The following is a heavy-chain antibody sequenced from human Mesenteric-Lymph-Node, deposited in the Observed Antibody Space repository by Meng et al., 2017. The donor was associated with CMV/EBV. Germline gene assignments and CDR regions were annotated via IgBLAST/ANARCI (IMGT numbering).Heavy chain of an antibody. V-gene: IGHV3-21*01. CDR2: ISSSSSYI. J-gene: IGHJ6*02. Sequence: LSCAASGFTFSSCNMIWVRQAPGKGLEWVSSISSSSSYIYYADSVKGRFTISRDNAKNSLYLQMNSLRAEDTAVYYCARDLGRYYDFWSGYLTGGYYYYGMDVWGQGTTVTVSS. D-gene: IGHD3-3*01. CDR1: GFTFSSCN. CDR3: ARDLGRYYDFWSGYLTGGYYYYGMDV.